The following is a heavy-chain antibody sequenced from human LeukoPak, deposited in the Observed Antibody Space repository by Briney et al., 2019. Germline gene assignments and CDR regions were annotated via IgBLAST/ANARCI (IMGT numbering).Heavy chain of an antibody. J-gene: IGHJ5*02. V-gene: IGHV4-34*01. CDR2: INHSRST. CDR1: GGSFSGYY. CDR3: ARATVYYDFWSGYSSWFDP. Sequence: SETLSLTCAVYGGSFSGYYWSWIRQPPGKGLEWIGEINHSRSTNYNPSLKSRVTISVDTSKNQFSLKLSSVTAADTAVYYCARATVYYDFWSGYSSWFDPWGQGTLVTVSS. D-gene: IGHD3-3*01.